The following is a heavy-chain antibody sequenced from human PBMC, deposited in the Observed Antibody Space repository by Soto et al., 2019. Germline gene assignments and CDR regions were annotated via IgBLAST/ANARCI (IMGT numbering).Heavy chain of an antibody. CDR2: INAHSGGT. V-gene: IGHV1-2*02. CDR1: GFSFTGYY. CDR3: AKDLTRQLAYWLDP. D-gene: IGHD6-6*01. J-gene: IGHJ5*02. Sequence: GASVKVSCKASGFSFTGYYIHWLRQAPGQGLEWMGWINAHSGGTEYAQKFQGRVTFTRHTSIATAYLTLTSLTSDDTALYYCAKDLTRQLAYWLDPWGQGALVTVSS.